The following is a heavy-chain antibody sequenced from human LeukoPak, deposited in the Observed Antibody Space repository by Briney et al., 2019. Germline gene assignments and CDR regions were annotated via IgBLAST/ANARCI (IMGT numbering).Heavy chain of an antibody. CDR1: GGSISSGSYY. V-gene: IGHV4-61*02. Sequence: SETLSLTCTVSGGSISSGSYYWSWIRQPAGKGLEWIGRIYTSGSTNYNPSLKSRVTISVDTSKNQFSLKLSSVTAADTAVYYCARENRNYVDYYYYYMDVWGKGTTVTVSS. J-gene: IGHJ6*03. D-gene: IGHD1-7*01. CDR2: IYTSGST. CDR3: ARENRNYVDYYYYYMDV.